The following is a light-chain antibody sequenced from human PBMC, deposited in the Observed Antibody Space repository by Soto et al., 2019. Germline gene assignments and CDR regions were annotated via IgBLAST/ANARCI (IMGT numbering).Light chain of an antibody. Sequence: EIVLQPSPGTLSLSPGERAPLSCRASQSVSSSYLAWYQQKPGQAPRLLIFDASSRASGTPERFSGSGSGTDFTLTISRLEPEDLAVYYCQEHDGAPPITVGLGTRLEIK. CDR1: QSVSSSY. CDR3: QEHDGAPPIT. CDR2: DAS. J-gene: IGKJ5*01. V-gene: IGKV3-20*01.